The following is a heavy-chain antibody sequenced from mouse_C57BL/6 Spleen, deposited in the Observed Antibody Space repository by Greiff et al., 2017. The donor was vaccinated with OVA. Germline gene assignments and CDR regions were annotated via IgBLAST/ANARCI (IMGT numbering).Heavy chain of an antibody. V-gene: IGHV1-54*01. CDR1: GYAFTNYL. CDR2: INPGSGGT. Sequence: QVQLQQSGAELVRPGTSVKVSCKASGYAFTNYLIEWVKQRPGQGLEWIGVINPGSGGTNYNEKFKGKATLTADKSSSTAYMQLSSLTSEDSAVYFCARSWGYGYDYAMDYWGQGTSVTVSS. CDR3: ARSWGYGYDYAMDY. J-gene: IGHJ4*01. D-gene: IGHD2-2*01.